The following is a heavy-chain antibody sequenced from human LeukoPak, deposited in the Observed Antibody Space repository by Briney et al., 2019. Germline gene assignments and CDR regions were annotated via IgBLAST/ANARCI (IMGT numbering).Heavy chain of an antibody. CDR3: ARDLGDPDYCDSSGYSY. CDR2: IYYSGST. CDR1: GGSISSGDYY. J-gene: IGHJ4*02. Sequence: SETLSLTCTVSGGSISSGDYYWSWIRQPPGKGLEWIGYIYYSGSTNYNPSLKSRVTISVDTSKNQFSLKLSSVTAADTAVYYCARDLGDPDYCDSSGYSYWGQGTLVTVSS. D-gene: IGHD3-22*01. V-gene: IGHV4-61*08.